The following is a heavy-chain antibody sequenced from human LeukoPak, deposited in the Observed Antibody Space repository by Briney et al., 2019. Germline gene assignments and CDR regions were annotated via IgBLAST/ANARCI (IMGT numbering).Heavy chain of an antibody. J-gene: IGHJ5*02. V-gene: IGHV4-30-2*01. Sequence: SETLSLTCTVSGGSISSGGYYWSWIRQPPGKGLEWIGYIYHGGSTYYNPSLKSRVTISVDRSKNQFSLKLSSVTAADTAVYYCARQNRTPHPSIAAAGTRFYWFDPWGQGTLVTVSS. CDR1: GGSISSGGYY. CDR2: IYHGGST. D-gene: IGHD6-13*01. CDR3: ARQNRTPHPSIAAAGTRFYWFDP.